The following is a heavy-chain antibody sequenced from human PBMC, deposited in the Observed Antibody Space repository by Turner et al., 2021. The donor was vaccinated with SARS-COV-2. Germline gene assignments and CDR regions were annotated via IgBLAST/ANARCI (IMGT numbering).Heavy chain of an antibody. D-gene: IGHD3-3*01. CDR2: IYYSGST. CDR3: ARHPLNYDFWSGYYYYGMDV. CDR1: GGSISSYY. Sequence: QVQLQESGPGLVKPSDTLSLTCTVSGGSISSYYWRWIRQPPGKGLEWIGYIYYSGSTNYNPSLKSRVTISVETSKNQVSLKLSSVTAADTAVYYCARHPLNYDFWSGYYYYGMDVWGQGTTVTVSS. V-gene: IGHV4-59*08. J-gene: IGHJ6*02.